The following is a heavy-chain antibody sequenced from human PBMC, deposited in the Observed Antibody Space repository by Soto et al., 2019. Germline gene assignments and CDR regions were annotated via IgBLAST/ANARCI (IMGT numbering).Heavy chain of an antibody. CDR2: IMPGSSHI. D-gene: IGHD1-26*01. CDR3: AIEKVGPTSIHVFDI. Sequence: GSLRLSCAASGLSFRIYRMNWFRQAQGKELEWFSYIMPGSSHIFYADSVKGRFTISRDNAKISLYLQMNSLRAEDTAVYYCAIEKVGPTSIHVFDIWGQGTMVTVSS. CDR1: GLSFRIYR. J-gene: IGHJ3*02. V-gene: IGHV3-48*01.